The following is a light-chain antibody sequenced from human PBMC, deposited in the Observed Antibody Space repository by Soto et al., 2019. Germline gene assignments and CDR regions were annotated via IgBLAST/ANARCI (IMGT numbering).Light chain of an antibody. V-gene: IGKV1-17*01. CDR3: LQHNSYPLT. J-gene: IGKJ4*01. CDR2: ALS. Sequence: DIPMTQSPSSLSASVGVRVTITCRSSQGIRNDLGWYQQKPGKAPMRLIYALSSLQSGVPSRFSGSRSGTEIALTISSLQPEDFATYYCLQHNSYPLTFGGGTKVEIK. CDR1: QGIRND.